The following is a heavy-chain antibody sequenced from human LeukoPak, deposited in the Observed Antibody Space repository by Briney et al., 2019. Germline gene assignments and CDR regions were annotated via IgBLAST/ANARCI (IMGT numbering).Heavy chain of an antibody. CDR1: GYTSTSYG. Sequence: ASVKVSCKASGYTSTSYGISWVRQAPGQGLEWLGWVTPYSFNTNSAQKFQGRVTMATDTSTSTAYMELRSLRSDDTAVYYCARDYGDYVIGFDYWGQGTLVTVSS. CDR3: ARDYGDYVIGFDY. V-gene: IGHV1-18*01. CDR2: VTPYSFNT. J-gene: IGHJ4*02. D-gene: IGHD4-17*01.